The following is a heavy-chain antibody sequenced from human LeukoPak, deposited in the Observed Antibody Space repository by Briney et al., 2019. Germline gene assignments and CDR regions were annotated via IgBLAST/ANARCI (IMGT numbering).Heavy chain of an antibody. V-gene: IGHV4-38-2*02. CDR1: GGSISSSY. J-gene: IGHJ5*02. CDR3: ARDGVVAINWFDP. CDR2: IYHSGST. Sequence: SETLSLTCTVSGGSISSSYWGWIRQPPGKGLEWIGSIYHSGSTYYNPSLKSRVTISVDTSKNQFSLKLSSVTAADTAVYYCARDGVVAINWFDPWGQGTLVTVSS. D-gene: IGHD3-22*01.